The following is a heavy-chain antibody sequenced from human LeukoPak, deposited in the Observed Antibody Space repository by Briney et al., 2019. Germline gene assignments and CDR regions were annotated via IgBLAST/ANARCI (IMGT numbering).Heavy chain of an antibody. CDR1: GFTFSDYY. CDR3: ARDSRRFGSKYYYYVMDV. CDR2: ISSSGSTI. D-gene: IGHD5-24*01. Sequence: GGSLRLSCAASGFTFSDYYMSWIRQAPGKGLEWVSYISSSGSTIYYADSVKGRFTISRDNAKNSLYLQMNSLRAEDTAVYYCARDSRRFGSKYYYYVMDVWGQGTTVTVSS. J-gene: IGHJ6*02. V-gene: IGHV3-11*01.